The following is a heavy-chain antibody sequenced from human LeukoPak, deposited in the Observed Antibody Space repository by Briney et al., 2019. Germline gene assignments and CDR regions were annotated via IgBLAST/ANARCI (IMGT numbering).Heavy chain of an antibody. CDR3: ARVAASSSWYENYFDY. D-gene: IGHD6-13*01. CDR2: IIPIFGTA. V-gene: IGHV1-69*05. J-gene: IGHJ4*02. Sequence: SVKVSCKASGGTFTSYAISWVRQAPGQGLEWMGGIIPIFGTANYAQKFQGRVTITTDESTSTAYMELSSLRSEDTAVYYCARVAASSSWYENYFDYWGQGTLVTVSS. CDR1: GGTFTSYA.